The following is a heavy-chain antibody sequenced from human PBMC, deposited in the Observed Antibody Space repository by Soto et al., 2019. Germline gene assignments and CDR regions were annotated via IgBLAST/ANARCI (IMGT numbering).Heavy chain of an antibody. CDR2: ISSSSSYI. CDR3: ARDLGSISSSWYFAANNNWFDP. J-gene: IGHJ5*02. V-gene: IGHV3-21*01. CDR1: GFTFSSYS. D-gene: IGHD6-13*01. Sequence: GGSLRLSCAASGFTFSSYSMNWVRQAPGKGLEWVSSISSSSSYIYYADSVKGRFTISRDNAKNSLYLQMNSLRAEDTAVYYCARDLGSISSSWYFAANNNWFDPWGQGTLVTVSS.